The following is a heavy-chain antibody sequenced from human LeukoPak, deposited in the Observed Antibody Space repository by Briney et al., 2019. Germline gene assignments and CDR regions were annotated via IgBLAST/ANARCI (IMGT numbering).Heavy chain of an antibody. CDR1: GFTFSSYY. CDR3: AREKCSGGSCYADY. J-gene: IGHJ4*02. V-gene: IGHV3-48*01. CDR2: ISCRSSTI. D-gene: IGHD2-15*01. Sequence: PGGSLTLSCAASGFTFSSYYMNWVRQAPGKGLEWVSYISCRSSTIYYAASVKGRFTISRDNATNSLYLQMNSLRAEDTAVYYCAREKCSGGSCYADYWGQGTLVTVSS.